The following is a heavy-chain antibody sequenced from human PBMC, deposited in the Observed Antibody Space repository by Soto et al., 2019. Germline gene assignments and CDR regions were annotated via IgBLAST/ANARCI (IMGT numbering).Heavy chain of an antibody. CDR2: INGDGSTT. CDR3: ARGGGYSYGYIGY. J-gene: IGHJ4*02. CDR1: GFTFSNYG. Sequence: GGSLRLSCAASGFTFSNYGMHWVRQAPGKGLVWVSHINGDGSTTSYADSVKGRFTISRDNAKNTVYLQMNSLRDEDTAVYYCARGGGYSYGYIGYWGQGTLVTVSS. D-gene: IGHD5-18*01. V-gene: IGHV3-74*01.